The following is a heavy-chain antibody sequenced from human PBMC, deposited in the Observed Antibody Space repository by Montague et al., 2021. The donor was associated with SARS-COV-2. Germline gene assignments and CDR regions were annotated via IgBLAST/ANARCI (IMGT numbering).Heavy chain of an antibody. CDR2: VHYSGRP. Sequence: SETLSLTCTVSGDSISSSSYNWGWIRQPPGKGLEWIGSVHYSGRPYYXXXLKSRVTIYVDTSKNQLSLKLSSVTAADTAVYYCTRHVHMTWPEPSPGFDYWGQGTLVTVSS. D-gene: IGHD1-1*01. V-gene: IGHV4-39*01. CDR3: TRHVHMTWPEPSPGFDY. J-gene: IGHJ4*02. CDR1: GDSISSSSYN.